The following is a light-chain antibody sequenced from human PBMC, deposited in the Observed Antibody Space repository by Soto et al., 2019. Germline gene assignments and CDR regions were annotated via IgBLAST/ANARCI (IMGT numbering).Light chain of an antibody. J-gene: IGLJ2*01. V-gene: IGLV2-14*01. CDR3: SSYTSSSTLV. Sequence: QSALTQPASVSGSPGQSITIPCTGTSSDVGAYNYVSWYQQHPGKAPKLMIFEVNNRPSGVSNRFSGSKSGNTASLAISGLQAEDEADYYCSSYTSSSTLVFGGGTKLTVL. CDR1: SSDVGAYNY. CDR2: EVN.